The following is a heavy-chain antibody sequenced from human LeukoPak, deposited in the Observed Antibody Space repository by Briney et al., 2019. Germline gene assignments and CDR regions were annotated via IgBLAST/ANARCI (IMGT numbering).Heavy chain of an antibody. CDR3: ARATVGYYYDSSGYPTAPYYFDY. Sequence: ASVKVSCKASGYTFTGYYMHWVRQAPGQGLEWMGRINPNSGGTNYAQKFQGRVTMTRDTSISTAYMELSRLRSDDTAVYYCARATVGYYYDSSGYPTAPYYFDYWGQGTLVTVSS. CDR1: GYTFTGYY. D-gene: IGHD3-22*01. V-gene: IGHV1-2*06. J-gene: IGHJ4*02. CDR2: INPNSGGT.